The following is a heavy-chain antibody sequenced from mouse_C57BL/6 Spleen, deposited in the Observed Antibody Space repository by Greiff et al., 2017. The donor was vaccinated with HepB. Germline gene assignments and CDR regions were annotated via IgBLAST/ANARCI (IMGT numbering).Heavy chain of an antibody. CDR3: ARPGIYYDYPWFAY. CDR1: GFTFSDYG. J-gene: IGHJ3*01. V-gene: IGHV5-17*01. CDR2: ISSGSSTI. D-gene: IGHD2-4*01. Sequence: EVQRVESGGGLVKPGGSLKLSCAASGFTFSDYGMHWVRQAPEKGLEWVAYISSGSSTIYYADTVKGRFTISRDNAKNTLFMQMTSLRSEDTAMYYWARPGIYYDYPWFAYWGQGTLVTVSA.